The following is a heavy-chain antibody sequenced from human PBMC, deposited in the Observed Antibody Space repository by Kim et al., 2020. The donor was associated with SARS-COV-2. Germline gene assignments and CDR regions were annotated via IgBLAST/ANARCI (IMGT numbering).Heavy chain of an antibody. CDR2: ISGSGGST. J-gene: IGHJ5*02. Sequence: GGSLRLSCAASGFTFSSYAMSWVRQAPGKGLEWVSAISGSGGSTYYADSVKGRFTISRDNSKNTLYLQMNSLRAEDTAVYYCAKRNYGYCSGGSCYSRVGNWFDPWGQGTLVTVSS. CDR1: GFTFSSYA. CDR3: AKRNYGYCSGGSCYSRVGNWFDP. V-gene: IGHV3-23*01. D-gene: IGHD2-15*01.